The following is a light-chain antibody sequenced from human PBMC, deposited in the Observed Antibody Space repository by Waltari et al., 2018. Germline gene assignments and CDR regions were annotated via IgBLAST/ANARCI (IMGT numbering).Light chain of an antibody. CDR2: GNS. Sequence: QSGLTQPPSVSGAPGQRVTISCAGGTSNIGAGYQVHWYQLLPQTAPKLLTYGNSNRPSGVPDRFAGCKSGTSASLAITGLQAEDEAGYDSQSYDSTLSGSVFGGGTKLTVL. CDR1: TSNIGAGYQ. CDR3: QSYDSTLSGSV. V-gene: IGLV1-40*01. J-gene: IGLJ2*01.